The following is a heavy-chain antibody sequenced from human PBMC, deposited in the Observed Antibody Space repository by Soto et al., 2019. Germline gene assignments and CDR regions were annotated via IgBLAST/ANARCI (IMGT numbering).Heavy chain of an antibody. D-gene: IGHD3-22*01. CDR1: DGSISPYS. CDR2: IYYAGTT. Sequence: PSETLSLTCTVSDGSISPYSWSWIRQPPGKGLEWIGYIYYAGTTTYNPSLKSRVSISVDTSKNEVSLKLTSVTAADTAVYYCARLGGYYQALDSWGQGTVVTVSS. J-gene: IGHJ4*02. CDR3: ARLGGYYQALDS. V-gene: IGHV4-59*08.